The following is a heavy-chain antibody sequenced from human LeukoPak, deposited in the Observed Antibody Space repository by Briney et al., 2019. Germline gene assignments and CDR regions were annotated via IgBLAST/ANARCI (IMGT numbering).Heavy chain of an antibody. J-gene: IGHJ4*02. CDR3: AKDRSLIMVRGVSFDY. CDR2: ISWNSGSI. V-gene: IGHV3-9*01. CDR1: GFTFDDYA. Sequence: PGRSLRLSCAVSGFTFDDYAMHWVRQAPGKGLEWVSGISWNSGSIGYADSVKGRFTISRDNAKNSLYLQMNSLRAEDTALYYCAKDRSLIMVRGVSFDYWGQRTLVTFSS. D-gene: IGHD3-10*01.